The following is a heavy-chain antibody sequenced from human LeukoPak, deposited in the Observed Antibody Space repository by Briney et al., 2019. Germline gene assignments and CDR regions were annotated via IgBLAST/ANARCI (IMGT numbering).Heavy chain of an antibody. V-gene: IGHV3-23*01. J-gene: IGHJ4*02. Sequence: GGSLRLSCAASGFTFSSYAMSWVRQAPGKGLEWVSAISGSGGSTYYADSVKGRFTISRDNSKNTLYLQMNSLRAEDTAVYYCAAPYYGSRSYPYYFDYWGQGTLVTVSS. D-gene: IGHD3-10*01. CDR2: ISGSGGST. CDR3: AAPYYGSRSYPYYFDY. CDR1: GFTFSSYA.